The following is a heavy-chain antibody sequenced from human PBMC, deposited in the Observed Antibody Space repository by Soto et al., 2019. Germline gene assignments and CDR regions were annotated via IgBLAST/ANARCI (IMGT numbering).Heavy chain of an antibody. V-gene: IGHV5-10-1*01. CDR3: ERRDASPSYPHYGMDV. CDR1: AYSFNSYW. CDR2: IDPSDSYI. Sequence: GESLKISCKDSAYSFNSYWISWVRQLPGRGLEWMGKIDPSDSYISYNPSFQDHVTISVDKSVSTAYLQWSRLKASDTAMYFCERRDASPSYPHYGMDVWGQGTTVTVSS. J-gene: IGHJ6*02. D-gene: IGHD3-16*01.